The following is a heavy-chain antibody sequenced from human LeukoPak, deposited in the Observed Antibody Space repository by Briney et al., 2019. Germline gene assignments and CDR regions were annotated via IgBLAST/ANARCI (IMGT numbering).Heavy chain of an antibody. CDR3: ARGAPPDI. Sequence: QPGRSLRLSCAASGFPFSTYAMYWVRQAPGKGLEWVAVVSYDGSNKYYADSVEGRFTISRGSSKNTLYLQMNSLRTEDTAVYYCARGAPPDIWGQGAMVTVSS. CDR1: GFPFSTYA. J-gene: IGHJ3*02. V-gene: IGHV3-30-3*01. CDR2: VSYDGSNK.